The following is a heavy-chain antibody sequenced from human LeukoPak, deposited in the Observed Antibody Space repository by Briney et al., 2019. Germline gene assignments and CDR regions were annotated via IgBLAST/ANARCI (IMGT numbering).Heavy chain of an antibody. CDR1: GFIFSRFW. J-gene: IGHJ4*02. CDR2: IKEDGSEK. D-gene: IGHD3-10*01. V-gene: IGHV3-7*03. Sequence: PGGSLRLSCAASGFIFSRFWMNCVRHAPRKGREGVATIKEDGSEKYYVDSMRGRITISRDNAKNSLYLQMNSMSAEDTAMYYCPRLAGSGSAPFDYWGQGTLVTVSS. CDR3: PRLAGSGSAPFDY.